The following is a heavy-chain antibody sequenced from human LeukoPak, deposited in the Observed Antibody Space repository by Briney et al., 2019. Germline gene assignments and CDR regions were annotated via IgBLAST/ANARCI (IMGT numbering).Heavy chain of an antibody. CDR3: ARHGNYDILTGRFFDY. Sequence: SETLSLTCAVSGYSISSGYYWGWIRQPPGKGLEWIGSVYHSGSTYYNPSLKSRVTISVDTSKNQFSLKLSSVTAADTAVYYCARHGNYDILTGRFFDYWGQGTLVTVSS. CDR1: GYSISSGYY. D-gene: IGHD3-9*01. V-gene: IGHV4-38-2*01. J-gene: IGHJ4*02. CDR2: VYHSGST.